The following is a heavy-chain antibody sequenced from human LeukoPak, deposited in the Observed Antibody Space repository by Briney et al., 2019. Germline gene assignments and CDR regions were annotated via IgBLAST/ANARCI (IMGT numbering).Heavy chain of an antibody. CDR2: ISSSSSYI. Sequence: PGGSLRLSCAASGFTFSSYSMNWVRQAPGKGLEWVSSISSSSSYIYYADSVKGRFTISRDNAKNSLYLQMNSLRAEDTAVYYCARYVTMVRGVITGMDVWGQGTTVTVSS. V-gene: IGHV3-21*04. J-gene: IGHJ6*02. D-gene: IGHD3-10*01. CDR3: ARYVTMVRGVITGMDV. CDR1: GFTFSSYS.